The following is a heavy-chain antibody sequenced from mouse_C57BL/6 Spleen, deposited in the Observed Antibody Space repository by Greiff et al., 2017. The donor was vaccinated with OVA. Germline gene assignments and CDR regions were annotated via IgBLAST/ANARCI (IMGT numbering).Heavy chain of an antibody. CDR3: ARSEDYYGSSYLAY. V-gene: IGHV1-81*01. D-gene: IGHD1-1*01. CDR1: GYTFTSYG. Sequence: VQLQQSGAELARPGASVKLSCKASGYTFTSYGISWVKQRTGQGLEWIGEIYPRSGNTYYNEKFKGKATLTADKSSSTAYMELRSLTSEDSAVYFCARSEDYYGSSYLAYWGQGTLVTVSA. CDR2: IYPRSGNT. J-gene: IGHJ3*01.